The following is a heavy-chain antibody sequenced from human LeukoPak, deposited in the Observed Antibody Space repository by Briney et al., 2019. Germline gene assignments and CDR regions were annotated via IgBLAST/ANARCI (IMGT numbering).Heavy chain of an antibody. V-gene: IGHV3-48*02. CDR3: ARETVYTFDI. D-gene: IGHD1-14*01. Sequence: GGSLRLSCAASGFTFRNYVIHWVRQAPGKGLEWVSYISSSSSAIYYADSVKGRFTISRDNAKNSLYLQMNSLRDEDTAIYFCARETVYTFDIWGQGTMVTVSS. J-gene: IGHJ3*02. CDR1: GFTFRNYV. CDR2: ISSSSSAI.